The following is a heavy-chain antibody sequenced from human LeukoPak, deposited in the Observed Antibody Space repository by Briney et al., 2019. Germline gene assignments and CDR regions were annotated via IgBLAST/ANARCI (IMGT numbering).Heavy chain of an antibody. D-gene: IGHD7-27*01. CDR2: INSDGGNT. CDR1: GFTLRTSW. CDR3: ARGDPLGNY. J-gene: IGHJ4*02. Sequence: GGSLRLSCSASGFTLRTSWMHWVRQGPGKGLLWVAHINSDGGNTAYADSVKGRFTISRDNAKSTLYLQMNSLRSEDTAVYYCARGDPLGNYWGQGTLVTVSS. V-gene: IGHV3-74*01.